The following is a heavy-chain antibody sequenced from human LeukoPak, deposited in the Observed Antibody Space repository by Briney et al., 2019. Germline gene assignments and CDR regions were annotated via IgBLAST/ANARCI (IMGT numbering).Heavy chain of an antibody. D-gene: IGHD2-21*01. CDR3: ATIAPRDLFDS. Sequence: ASVKVSCKVSGSTLTEFSIHWVRQAPGKGLEWMGGFVPEDDETIYAQSFQGRVTMTEDTSTDTAYMELSSLRSEDTAMYYCATIAPRDLFDSWGQGTLVTVSS. CDR2: FVPEDDET. V-gene: IGHV1-24*01. J-gene: IGHJ4*02. CDR1: GSTLTEFS.